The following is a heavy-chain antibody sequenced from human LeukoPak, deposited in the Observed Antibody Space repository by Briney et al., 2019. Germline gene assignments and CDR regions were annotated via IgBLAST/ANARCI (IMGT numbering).Heavy chain of an antibody. CDR2: IQQNGGGK. J-gene: IGHJ4*02. CDR1: GFTFGSYW. V-gene: IGHV3-7*01. CDR3: ATGGDLYCTTANCLPFDY. D-gene: IGHD2-8*01. Sequence: GGSLRLSCAASGFTFGSYWMSWVRQAPGKGLEGVANIQQNGGGKHYVDSVKGRFTTSRDNAKNSLYLQMDNLRAEDTAVYYCATGGDLYCTTANCLPFDYWGQGTLVTVSS.